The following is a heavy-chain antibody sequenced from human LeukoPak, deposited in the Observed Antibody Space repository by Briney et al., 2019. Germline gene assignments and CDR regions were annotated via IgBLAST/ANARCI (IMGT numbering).Heavy chain of an antibody. CDR2: IRNKANSYTT. Sequence: GGSLRLSCAVSGFTFSDYYMDWVRQAPGKGLEWVGRIRNKANSYTTECAASVKGRFTISRDDSKNSLYLQMNSLKAEDTAVYYCARGVLWSGYSYFAYWGQGTLVTVSS. D-gene: IGHD3-3*01. J-gene: IGHJ4*02. CDR3: ARGVLWSGYSYFAY. V-gene: IGHV3-72*01. CDR1: GFTFSDYY.